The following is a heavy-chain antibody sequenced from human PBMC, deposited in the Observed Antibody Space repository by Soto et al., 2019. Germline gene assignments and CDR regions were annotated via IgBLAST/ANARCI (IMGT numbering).Heavy chain of an antibody. D-gene: IGHD1-26*01. J-gene: IGHJ4*02. Sequence: QVQLVESGGGVVQPGRSLRLSCAASGFTFSSYGMHWVRQAPGKGLEWVAVISYDGSNKYYADSVKGRFTISRDNSKNTLYMQMNSLRAEDTAVSYCEKGASSGSYLDYWGQGTLVTVSS. CDR2: ISYDGSNK. V-gene: IGHV3-30*18. CDR3: EKGASSGSYLDY. CDR1: GFTFSSYG.